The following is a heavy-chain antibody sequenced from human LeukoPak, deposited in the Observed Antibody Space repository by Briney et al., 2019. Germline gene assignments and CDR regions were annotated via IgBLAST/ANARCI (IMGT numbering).Heavy chain of an antibody. CDR1: GGSISSDY. CDR3: ARVRVVRGVTYYFDY. J-gene: IGHJ4*02. D-gene: IGHD3-10*01. V-gene: IGHV4-59*01. Sequence: SETLSLTCTVSGGSISSDYWSWIRQPPGKGLEWIGYIYYSGSTNYNPSLKSRVTISVDTSWNQFSLKLSSVTAADTAVYYCARVRVVRGVTYYFDYWGQGTLVTVSS. CDR2: IYYSGST.